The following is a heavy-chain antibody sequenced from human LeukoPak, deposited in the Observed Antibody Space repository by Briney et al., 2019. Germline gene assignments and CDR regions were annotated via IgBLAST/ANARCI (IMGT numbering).Heavy chain of an antibody. Sequence: TSETLSLTCAVSGGSISSSNWWSWVRQPPGKGLEWIGEIYHSGSTNYNPSLKSRVTISVDKSKNQFSLKLSSVTAADTAVYYCARDPFYYDSSGYYGYDYWGQGTLVTVSS. V-gene: IGHV4-4*02. CDR2: IYHSGST. D-gene: IGHD3-22*01. CDR1: GGSISSSNW. J-gene: IGHJ4*02. CDR3: ARDPFYYDSSGYYGYDY.